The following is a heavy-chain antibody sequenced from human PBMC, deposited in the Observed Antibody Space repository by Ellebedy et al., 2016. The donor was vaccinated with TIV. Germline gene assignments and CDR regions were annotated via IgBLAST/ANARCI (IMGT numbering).Heavy chain of an antibody. CDR3: AKGRWYFDL. CDR2: ISGGGGST. Sequence: PGGSLRLSCAASGFTFSNYAMTWVRQAPGKGLEWVSAISGGGGSTYYADSVKGRFTISRDNSKNTLYLQMNSLRAEDTAIYYCAKGRWYFDLWGRGTLVTVSS. CDR1: GFTFSNYA. V-gene: IGHV3-23*01. J-gene: IGHJ2*01.